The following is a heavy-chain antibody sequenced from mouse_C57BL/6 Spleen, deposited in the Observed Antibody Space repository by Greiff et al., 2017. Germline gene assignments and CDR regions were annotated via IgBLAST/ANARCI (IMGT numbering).Heavy chain of an antibody. D-gene: IGHD3-2*02. J-gene: IGHJ1*03. Sequence: QVQLQQSGAELVKPGASVKISCKASGYAFSSYWMNWVKQRPGKGLEWIGQIYPGDGDTNYNGKFKGKATLTTDKSSSTAYMQLSSLTSEDSAVYFCAKTAQATWYFDVWGTGTTVTVSS. V-gene: IGHV1-80*01. CDR1: GYAFSSYW. CDR3: AKTAQATWYFDV. CDR2: IYPGDGDT.